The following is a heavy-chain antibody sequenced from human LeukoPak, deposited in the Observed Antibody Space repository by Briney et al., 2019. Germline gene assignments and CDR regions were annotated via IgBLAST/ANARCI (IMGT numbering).Heavy chain of an antibody. D-gene: IGHD3-3*01. CDR2: IYYSGST. J-gene: IGHJ4*02. CDR3: ARSRITIFGVAINPPDY. Sequence: PSETLSLTCTVSGGSISSYYWSWIRQPPGKGLEWIGYIYYSGSTNYNPSLKSRVTISVDTSKNQFPLKLSSVTAADTAVYYCARSRITIFGVAINPPDYWGQGTLVTVSS. V-gene: IGHV4-59*01. CDR1: GGSISSYY.